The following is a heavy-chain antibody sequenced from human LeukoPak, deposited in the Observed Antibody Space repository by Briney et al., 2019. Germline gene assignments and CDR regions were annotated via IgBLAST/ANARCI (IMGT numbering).Heavy chain of an antibody. J-gene: IGHJ4*02. CDR3: ARDRCSGGYCYSHQSPVDY. Sequence: GASVKVSCKASGYTFTSYAMHWVRQAPGQRLEWMGWINAGNGNTKYSQKFQGRVTITRDTSASTAYMELSGLRSEDTAVYYCARDRCSGGYCYSHQSPVDYWGQGTLVTVSS. CDR1: GYTFTSYA. CDR2: INAGNGNT. V-gene: IGHV1-3*01. D-gene: IGHD2-15*01.